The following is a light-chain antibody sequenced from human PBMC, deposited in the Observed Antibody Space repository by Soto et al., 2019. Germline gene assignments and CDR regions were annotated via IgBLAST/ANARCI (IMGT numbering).Light chain of an antibody. CDR2: GAS. V-gene: IGKV3-20*01. CDR3: QQYGTPLFT. CDR1: QSVTNNF. J-gene: IGKJ3*01. Sequence: IVLTQSPGTLSLSPGERATLSCGASQSVTNNFLAWYQQKPGQAPRLLIYGASSRATGVPDRFSGSGSGTDFTLTISRLEPADFAVYYCQQYGTPLFTFGPGNKVDI.